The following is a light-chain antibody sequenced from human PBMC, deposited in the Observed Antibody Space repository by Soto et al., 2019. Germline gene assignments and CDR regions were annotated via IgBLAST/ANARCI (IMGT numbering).Light chain of an antibody. CDR3: LQRTYRPLT. J-gene: IGKJ4*01. CDR2: EVS. CDR1: QSLLHTDGKDH. V-gene: IGKV2D-29*01. Sequence: VLSQTPLSLSVTPGQPASISCRSNQSLLHTDGKDHLYWFLQKPGQPPQLLIYEVSKPFSGVTERFRGSGSGTDFTLKISRLEAEEGVDYYCLQRTYRPLTFGGGTKVEIK.